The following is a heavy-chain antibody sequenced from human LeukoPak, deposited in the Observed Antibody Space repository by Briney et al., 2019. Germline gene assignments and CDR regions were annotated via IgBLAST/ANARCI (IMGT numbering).Heavy chain of an antibody. D-gene: IGHD3-16*01. J-gene: IGHJ5*02. CDR2: IYYSGST. Sequence: SETLSLTCTVSGGSISSGDYYWRWLRQPPGRGLEWIGYIYYSGSTYYNPSLKSRVTISVDTSKNQFSLKLSSVTAADTAVYYCARGSYVTGVDPWGQGTLVTVSS. CDR1: GGSISSGDYY. V-gene: IGHV4-30-4*01. CDR3: ARGSYVTGVDP.